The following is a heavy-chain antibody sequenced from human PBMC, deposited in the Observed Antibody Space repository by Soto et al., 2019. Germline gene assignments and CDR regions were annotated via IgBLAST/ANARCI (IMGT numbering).Heavy chain of an antibody. CDR2: INWNGGST. J-gene: IGHJ3*02. V-gene: IGHV3-20*01. D-gene: IGHD2-15*01. CDR3: AQCSGGCCYSGEDAFDI. Sequence: EVQLVESGGGVVRPGGSLRLSCAASGFTFDDYGMSWVRQAPGKGLEWVSGINWNGGSTCYADSVKGRFTISRDNAKNSLYLQMNSLSAEDTALYHCAQCSGGCCYSGEDAFDIWGQGTMVTVSS. CDR1: GFTFDDYG.